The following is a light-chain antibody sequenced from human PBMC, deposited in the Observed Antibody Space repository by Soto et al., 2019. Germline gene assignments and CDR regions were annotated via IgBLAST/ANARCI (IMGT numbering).Light chain of an antibody. CDR2: AAS. CDR1: QSISSN. J-gene: IGKJ3*01. Sequence: DIQMTQSPSSLPASVGDRVTITCRAGQSISSNLNWHQQRPGKAPELLIFAASSLQSGVPSRFSGSGSGTDFTLTISSLQPADFATYYCQQSYSTPFTFGPGTKVDLK. CDR3: QQSYSTPFT. V-gene: IGKV1-39*01.